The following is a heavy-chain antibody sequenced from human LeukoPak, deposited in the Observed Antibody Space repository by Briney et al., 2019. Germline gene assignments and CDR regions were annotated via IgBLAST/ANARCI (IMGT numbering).Heavy chain of an antibody. V-gene: IGHV1-2*02. CDR1: GYTFTSYY. Sequence: EASVKVSCKASGYTFTSYYMHWVRQAPGQGLEWMGWINPNSGGTNYAQKFQGRVTMTRDTSISTAYMELSGLRSDDTAVFYCARNTYYYDNSAGTFDFWGQGTLVTVSS. D-gene: IGHD3-22*01. J-gene: IGHJ4*02. CDR2: INPNSGGT. CDR3: ARNTYYYDNSAGTFDF.